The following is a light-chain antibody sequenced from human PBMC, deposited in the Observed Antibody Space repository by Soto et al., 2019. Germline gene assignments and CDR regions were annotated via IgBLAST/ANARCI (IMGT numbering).Light chain of an antibody. J-gene: IGLJ2*01. V-gene: IGLV2-14*03. CDR2: DDN. Sequence: QSALTQPASVSGSPGQTVILCCTGTSSGFAHYHSVSWYQQHPGRAPKLILFDDNNRHSKIPDRFSGSKSDSTASLTIAGLQAEYEADYYCSSYSSSGTLVLFGGGTKLTVL. CDR3: SSYSSSGTLVL. CDR1: SSGFAHYHS.